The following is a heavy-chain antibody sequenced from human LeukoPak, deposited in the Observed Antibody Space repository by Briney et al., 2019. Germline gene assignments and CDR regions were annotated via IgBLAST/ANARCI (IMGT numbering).Heavy chain of an antibody. CDR2: MNPNSGNT. D-gene: IGHD6-6*01. J-gene: IGHJ4*02. V-gene: IGHV1-8*01. Sequence: ASVKVSCTASGYIFTSYDINWVRQATGQGLEWMGWMNPNSGNTGYAQKFQGRVTMTRDTSISTAYMELSSLRSEDTAVYYCAREPIISSSIDYFDYWGQGTLVTVSS. CDR3: AREPIISSSIDYFDY. CDR1: GYIFTSYD.